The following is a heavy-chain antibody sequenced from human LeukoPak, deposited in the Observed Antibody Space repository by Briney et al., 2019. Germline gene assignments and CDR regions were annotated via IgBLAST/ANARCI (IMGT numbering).Heavy chain of an antibody. V-gene: IGHV1-69*13. D-gene: IGHD6-13*01. J-gene: IGHJ5*02. Sequence: SVKVSCEASGGTFNSYAISWVRQAPGQGLEWMGGIIPIFGTANYAQKFQGRVTITADESTSTAYMELSSLRSEDTAVYYCARGIAAAASDPWGQGTLVTVSS. CDR3: ARGIAAAASDP. CDR2: IIPIFGTA. CDR1: GGTFNSYA.